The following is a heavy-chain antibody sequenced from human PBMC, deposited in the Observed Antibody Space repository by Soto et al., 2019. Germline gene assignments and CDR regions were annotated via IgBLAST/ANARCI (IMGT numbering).Heavy chain of an antibody. Sequence: GGSLRLSCAASGFTFSNFWMHWVRQAPGKGLVWVSHINSDGSDTTYADSVKGRFTISRDNAKNMLYLQMNSLRAEDTAVYYCAKEKISTSCCNWFDPWGQGTLVTVSS. CDR3: AKEKISTSCCNWFDP. CDR2: INSDGSDT. CDR1: GFTFSNFW. J-gene: IGHJ5*02. D-gene: IGHD2-2*01. V-gene: IGHV3-74*01.